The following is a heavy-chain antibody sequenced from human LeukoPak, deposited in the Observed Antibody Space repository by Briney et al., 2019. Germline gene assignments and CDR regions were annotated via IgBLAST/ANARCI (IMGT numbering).Heavy chain of an antibody. Sequence: SETLSLTCTVSGDSISSDCWSWIWKSAGQGLEWIGRIYPSASANYNPALKSRLSMSVDTSKNQFSLKLNSVTAADTAVYYCARGAGPFDSWGQGTLVTVSS. J-gene: IGHJ4*02. V-gene: IGHV4-4*07. CDR3: ARGAGPFDS. CDR2: IYPSASA. CDR1: GDSISSDC. D-gene: IGHD6-13*01.